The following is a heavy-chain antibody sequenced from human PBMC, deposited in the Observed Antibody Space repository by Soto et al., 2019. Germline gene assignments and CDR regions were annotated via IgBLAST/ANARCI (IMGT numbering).Heavy chain of an antibody. J-gene: IGHJ4*02. Sequence: EVQLVESGGGLVQPGGSLKLSCAASGFAFSDSAMHWVRQASGKGLEWIGRIRGKRGNDGTAYAASVKGRYTISSDDSKTTTYLQMNSLKIEDTAVYYCTSRRHWTAVDPLDYWGQGTLVTVSS. V-gene: IGHV3-73*02. D-gene: IGHD5-18*01. CDR3: TSRRHWTAVDPLDY. CDR1: GFAFSDSA. CDR2: IRGKRGNDGT.